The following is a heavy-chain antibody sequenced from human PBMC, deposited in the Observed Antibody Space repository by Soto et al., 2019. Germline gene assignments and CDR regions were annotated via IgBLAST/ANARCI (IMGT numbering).Heavy chain of an antibody. CDR1: GFTFSSYS. D-gene: IGHD2-8*01. Sequence: LRLSCAASGFTFSSYSMNWVRQAPGKGLEWVSYISSSSSTIYYADSVKGRFTISRDNAKNSLYLQMNSLRDEDTAVYYCASQLLFRMVYATDAAFDIWGQGTMVTVSS. CDR2: ISSSSSTI. CDR3: ASQLLFRMVYATDAAFDI. V-gene: IGHV3-48*02. J-gene: IGHJ3*02.